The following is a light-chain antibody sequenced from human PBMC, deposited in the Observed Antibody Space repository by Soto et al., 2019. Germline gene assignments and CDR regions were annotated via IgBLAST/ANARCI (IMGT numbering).Light chain of an antibody. J-gene: IGKJ4*01. CDR2: AAS. CDR1: QSIGKY. Sequence: DIQMTQSPSSLSASVGDRVTITCRASQSIGKYLSWFQQTPGNAPKLLIYAASGLQSGVPSRFSGSGSGTDFTLTISSLQPEDFATYYCQQLNSYPLTFGGGTKVDIK. CDR3: QQLNSYPLT. V-gene: IGKV1-17*01.